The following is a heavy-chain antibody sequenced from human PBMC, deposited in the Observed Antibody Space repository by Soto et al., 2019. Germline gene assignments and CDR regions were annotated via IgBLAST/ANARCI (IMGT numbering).Heavy chain of an antibody. J-gene: IGHJ4*02. D-gene: IGHD6-13*01. Sequence: ASVKVSCKASGYTLPRYYMDWVRQAHGQGLEWMGIINPSGGSTSYAQKFQGRVTMTRDTSTSTVYMELSSLRSEDTAVYYCARDPTFDSSSWYYFDYWGQGTLVTVSS. CDR2: INPSGGST. CDR3: ARDPTFDSSSWYYFDY. V-gene: IGHV1-46*01. CDR1: GYTLPRYY.